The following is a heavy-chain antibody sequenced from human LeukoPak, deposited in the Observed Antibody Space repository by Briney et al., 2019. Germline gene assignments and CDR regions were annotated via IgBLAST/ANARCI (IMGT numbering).Heavy chain of an antibody. J-gene: IGHJ4*02. D-gene: IGHD1-1*01. CDR2: IIPILGIA. V-gene: IGHV1-69*04. CDR3: ARRNGLEDFDY. Sequence: EASVKVSCKASGGTFSSYAISWVRQAPGQGLEWMGRIIPILGIANYAQKFQGRVTITADKSTSTAYMELSSLRSEDTAVYYCARRNGLEDFDYWGQGTLVTVSS. CDR1: GGTFSSYA.